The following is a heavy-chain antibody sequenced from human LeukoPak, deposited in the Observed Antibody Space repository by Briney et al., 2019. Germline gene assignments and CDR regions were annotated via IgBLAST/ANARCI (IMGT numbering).Heavy chain of an antibody. Sequence: PSETLSLTCTVSGASISSNSYYWGWIRQPPGKRLEWIGSIYYSGYTYYNPSLKSRVTIYVDTSKNQFSLKLSSVTAADTAVFYCARTTSGAVIAIDYWGQGTLVTVSS. CDR2: IYYSGYT. CDR1: GASISSNSYY. J-gene: IGHJ4*02. CDR3: ARTTSGAVIAIDY. V-gene: IGHV4-39*01. D-gene: IGHD3-16*02.